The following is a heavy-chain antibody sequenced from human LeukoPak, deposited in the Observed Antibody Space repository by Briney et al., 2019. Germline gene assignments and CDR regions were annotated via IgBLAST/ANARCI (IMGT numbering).Heavy chain of an antibody. CDR3: ASLELDCSGGSCYSAYDSPRDY. D-gene: IGHD2-15*01. V-gene: IGHV4-30-2*01. CDR2: IYHSGST. CDR1: GGSISSGGYS. J-gene: IGHJ4*02. Sequence: PSETLSLTCAVSGGSISSGGYSWSLIRQPPGKGLEWIGYIYHSGSTYYNPSLKSRVTISVDRSKNQFSLKLSSVTAADTAVYYCASLELDCSGGSCYSAYDSPRDYWGQGTLVTVSS.